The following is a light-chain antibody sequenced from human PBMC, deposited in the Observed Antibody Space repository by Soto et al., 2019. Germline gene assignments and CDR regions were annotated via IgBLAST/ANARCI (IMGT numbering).Light chain of an antibody. J-gene: IGKJ1*01. V-gene: IGKV1-12*01. CDR3: LQDHDDSWT. CDR1: QGIGRW. CDR2: AAS. Sequence: DIQMTQSPSSLSAYVGDRVAITCRASQGIGRWLAWYQQKPGEAPTLLIYAASNLQSGVPSRFRGSRSGTEFTLTVSSLQPEDFATYYCLQDHDDSWTFGQGTKVDI.